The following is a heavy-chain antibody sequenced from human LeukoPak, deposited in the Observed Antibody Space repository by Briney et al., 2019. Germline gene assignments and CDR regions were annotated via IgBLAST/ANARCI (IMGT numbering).Heavy chain of an antibody. CDR2: IIPIFGIA. D-gene: IGHD2-15*01. V-gene: IGHV1-69*04. J-gene: IGHJ5*02. CDR1: GGTFSSYA. CDR3: ASWNVVAANSCTNWFDP. Sequence: SVKVSCKASGGTFSSYAISWVRQAPGQGLEWMGRIIPIFGIANYAQKFQGRVTITADKSTSTAYMELSSLRSEDTAVYYCASWNVVAANSCTNWFDPWGQGTLVTVSS.